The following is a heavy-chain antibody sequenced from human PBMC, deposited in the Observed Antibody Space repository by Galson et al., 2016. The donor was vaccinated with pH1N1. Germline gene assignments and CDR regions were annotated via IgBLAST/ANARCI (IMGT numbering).Heavy chain of an antibody. CDR2: IWYDRSNK. CDR3: ARDWGTYCGGDCARFDP. CDR1: GFTFSSFG. J-gene: IGHJ5*02. Sequence: SLRLSCAASGFTFSSFGMHWVRQAPGKGLEWVALIWYDRSNKNYADSVKGRFTISRDNSKSTLYLQMNSLRAEDTAVYYCARDWGTYCGGDCARFDPWGQGILVTVSS. D-gene: IGHD2-21*01. V-gene: IGHV3-33*01.